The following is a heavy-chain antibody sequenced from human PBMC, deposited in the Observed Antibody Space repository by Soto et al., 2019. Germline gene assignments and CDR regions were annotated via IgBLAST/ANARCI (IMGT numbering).Heavy chain of an antibody. D-gene: IGHD5-18*01. CDR3: ARGRMIQFEGYGMDV. CDR1: GGSISSSSYY. J-gene: IGHJ6*02. Sequence: PSETLSLTCTVSGGSISSSSYYWGWIRQPPGKGLEWIGSIYYSGSTYYNPSLKSRVTISVDTSKNQFSLKLSSVTAADTAVYYCARGRMIQFEGYGMDVWGQGTTVTVSS. V-gene: IGHV4-39*01. CDR2: IYYSGST.